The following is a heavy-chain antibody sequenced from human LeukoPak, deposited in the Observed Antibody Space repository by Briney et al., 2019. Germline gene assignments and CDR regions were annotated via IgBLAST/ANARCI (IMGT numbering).Heavy chain of an antibody. V-gene: IGHV3-23*01. J-gene: IGHJ4*02. CDR3: SKWGDYDVLTGYYDSDF. Sequence: GGSLRLSCAASGVTFNNYAMSWVRQAPGKGLEWVSAILGSGRSAYYADSVKGRFTISRDNSKNSLFLQMNSLRVEDTALYYCSKWGDYDVLTGYYDSDFWGQGTLVTVSA. CDR2: ILGSGRSA. D-gene: IGHD3-9*01. CDR1: GVTFNNYA.